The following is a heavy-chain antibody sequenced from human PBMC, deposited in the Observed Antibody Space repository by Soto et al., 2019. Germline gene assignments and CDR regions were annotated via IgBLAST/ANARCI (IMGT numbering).Heavy chain of an antibody. J-gene: IGHJ4*02. CDR1: GGSVISGSYY. Sequence: SETLSLTCTVSGGSVISGSYYWIWIRQPPGKGLEWIGYIYYSGSTNYNPSLKSRVTISVDTSKNQFSLKLSSVTAADTAVYYCARAGYDSSGYCAYFDYWGQGTLVTVSS. CDR2: IYYSGST. V-gene: IGHV4-61*01. D-gene: IGHD3-22*01. CDR3: ARAGYDSSGYCAYFDY.